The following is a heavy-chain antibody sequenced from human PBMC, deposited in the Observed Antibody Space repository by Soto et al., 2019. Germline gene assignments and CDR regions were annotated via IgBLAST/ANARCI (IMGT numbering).Heavy chain of an antibody. CDR2: IIPIFGTA. D-gene: IGHD3-3*01. V-gene: IGHV1-69*13. CDR1: GGTFSSYA. Sequence: SVKVSCKASGGTFSSYAISWVRQAPGQGLDWMGGIIPIFGTANYAQKFQGRVTITADESTSTAYMELSSLRSEDTAVYYCATHRSGRFLDWLPEGSLGYWGQRTPVTVSS. J-gene: IGHJ4*02. CDR3: ATHRSGRFLDWLPEGSLGY.